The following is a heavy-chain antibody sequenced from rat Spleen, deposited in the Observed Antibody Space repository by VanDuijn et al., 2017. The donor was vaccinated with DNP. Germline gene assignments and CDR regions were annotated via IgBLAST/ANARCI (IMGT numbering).Heavy chain of an antibody. CDR2: IFYDGSST. V-gene: IGHV5-7*01. CDR1: GFTFSDNN. D-gene: IGHD1-1*01. Sequence: EVQLVESGGGLVQPGRSLKLSCAASGFTFSDNNMAWVRQAPKKGLEWVATIFYDGSSTYYRDSVKGRFTISRDIAKSTLYLQMDSLRSEDTATYYCARRQWGGHFDSWGQWVMVTVSA. J-gene: IGHJ2*01. CDR3: ARRQWGGHFDS.